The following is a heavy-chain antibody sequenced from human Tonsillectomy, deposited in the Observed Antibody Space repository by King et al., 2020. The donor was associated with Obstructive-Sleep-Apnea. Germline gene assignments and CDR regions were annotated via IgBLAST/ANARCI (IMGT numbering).Heavy chain of an antibody. D-gene: IGHD1-26*01. CDR2: IKIKTDSGTT. J-gene: IGHJ5*02. CDR1: GFTFSNAW. Sequence: VQLVESGGGLVKPGGSLRLSCAASGFTFSNAWMSWVRQAPGKGLEWVGRIKIKTDSGTTDYAAPVKGRFTISRDDSKNTLYLQMNSLKTQDTAVYYCTTSPVGPRWELLPWGQGTLVTVSS. CDR3: TTSPVGPRWELLP. V-gene: IGHV3-15*01.